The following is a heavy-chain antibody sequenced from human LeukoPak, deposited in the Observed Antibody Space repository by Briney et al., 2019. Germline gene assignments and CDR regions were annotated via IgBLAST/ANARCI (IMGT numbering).Heavy chain of an antibody. V-gene: IGHV3-21*01. Sequence: GGPLRLSCAASGFTFSTYDMHWVPQATGKGLEWVSSIISSSSYIYYTDPEKGRFTISRDNDKKSLYLQMNSLRAEDTAVYYCARDYDILTGYFGDAFDIWGQGTMVTVSS. CDR3: ARDYDILTGYFGDAFDI. J-gene: IGHJ3*02. CDR2: IISSSSYI. D-gene: IGHD3-9*01. CDR1: GFTFSTYD.